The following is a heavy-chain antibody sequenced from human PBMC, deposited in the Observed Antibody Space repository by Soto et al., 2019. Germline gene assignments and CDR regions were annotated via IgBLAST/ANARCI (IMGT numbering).Heavy chain of an antibody. D-gene: IGHD6-19*01. CDR1: GFTFSSYA. CDR2: ITGSGGGT. CDR3: AKASSGSVAEDY. Sequence: PGGSLRLSCAASGFTFSSYAMSWVRQAPGKGLEWVSAITGSGGGTYYGDSVKGRFTISRDNSRNTLYLQMNSLRAEDTAVYYCAKASSGSVAEDYWGQGTLVTVSS. J-gene: IGHJ4*02. V-gene: IGHV3-23*01.